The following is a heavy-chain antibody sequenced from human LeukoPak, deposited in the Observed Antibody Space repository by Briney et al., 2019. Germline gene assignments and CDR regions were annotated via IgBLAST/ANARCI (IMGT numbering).Heavy chain of an antibody. Sequence: PGGSLRLSCAASGFTFSSYAMHWVRQAPGKGLEGVAVISYDGSNKYYADSVKGQFTISRDNTKNPLYLQMNSLRAEDRAVYYCARDSDVGYSSSWYFDYWGQGTLVTVSS. V-gene: IGHV3-30*01. CDR3: ARDSDVGYSSSWYFDY. CDR1: GFTFSSYA. CDR2: ISYDGSNK. J-gene: IGHJ4*02. D-gene: IGHD6-13*01.